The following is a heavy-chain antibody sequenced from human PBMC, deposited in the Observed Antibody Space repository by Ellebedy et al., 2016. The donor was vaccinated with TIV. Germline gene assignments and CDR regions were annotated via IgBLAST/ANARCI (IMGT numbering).Heavy chain of an antibody. Sequence: GESLKISCEVPGSTLSNYEMHWVRQTTEKGLEWVSAIGFGGDSYYSDSVKGRFTIPRENVRNSLYLQMDGLRVEDTAVYYCATEGRRSRWDDWYFDLWGRGTLVTVSS. J-gene: IGHJ2*01. CDR1: GSTLSNYE. D-gene: IGHD6-13*01. CDR3: ATEGRRSRWDDWYFDL. V-gene: IGHV3-13*01. CDR2: IGFGGDS.